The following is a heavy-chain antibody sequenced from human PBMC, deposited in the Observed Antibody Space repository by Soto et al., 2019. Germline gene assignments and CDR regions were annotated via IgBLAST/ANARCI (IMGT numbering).Heavy chain of an antibody. V-gene: IGHV3-23*01. J-gene: IGHJ5*02. CDR2: ISGSGGST. Sequence: PGGSLRLSCAASGFTFSSYAMSWVRQAPGKGLGWVSAISGSGGSTYYADSVKGRFTISRDNSKNTLYLQMNSLRAEDTAVYYCAKGNHYDFWSGYPPTNWFDPWGQGTLVTVSS. CDR1: GFTFSSYA. CDR3: AKGNHYDFWSGYPPTNWFDP. D-gene: IGHD3-3*01.